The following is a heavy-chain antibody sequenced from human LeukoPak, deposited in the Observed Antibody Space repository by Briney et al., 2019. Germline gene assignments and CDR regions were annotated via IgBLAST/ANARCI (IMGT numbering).Heavy chain of an antibody. D-gene: IGHD6-13*01. Sequence: SETLSLTCTVSGGSISSYYWSWLRQPPGKGLEWIGYIYYSGSTNYNPSLKSRVTILVDTSKNQFSLKLSSVTAADTAVYYCARQSEDSSRMDYWGQGTLVTVSS. CDR1: GGSISSYY. CDR3: ARQSEDSSRMDY. J-gene: IGHJ4*02. CDR2: IYYSGST. V-gene: IGHV4-59*01.